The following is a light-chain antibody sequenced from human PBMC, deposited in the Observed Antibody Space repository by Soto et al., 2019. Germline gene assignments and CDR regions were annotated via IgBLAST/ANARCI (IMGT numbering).Light chain of an antibody. Sequence: EIVLTQSPGTLSLSPGERATLSCRASQSVSSSYLAWYQQKPGQAPRLLIYGASSRATGIPDRFSRSGSGTDFTLTISRLEPEDFAVYYCQQYGSSHPYTFGQGTKLEIK. CDR1: QSVSSSY. CDR2: GAS. CDR3: QQYGSSHPYT. V-gene: IGKV3-20*01. J-gene: IGKJ2*01.